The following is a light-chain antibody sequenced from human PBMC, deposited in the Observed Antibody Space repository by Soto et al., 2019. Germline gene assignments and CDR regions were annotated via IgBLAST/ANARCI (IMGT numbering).Light chain of an antibody. V-gene: IGKV1-39*01. CDR3: QQSDNTPPDT. CDR2: AAS. Sequence: DIQMTQFPSSLSASVGERVTITCRASQYISSHLNWYQQKPGKAPKLLVHAASSLQSGVPSRFSGSGSGTYFTLTINNLQPEDFATYYCQQSDNTPPDTFGQGTKREIK. J-gene: IGKJ2*01. CDR1: QYISSH.